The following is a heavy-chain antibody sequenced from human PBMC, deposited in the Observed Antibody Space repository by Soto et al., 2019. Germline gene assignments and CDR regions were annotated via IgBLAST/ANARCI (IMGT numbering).Heavy chain of an antibody. CDR3: AKWGVRLLVWFLRDTTVDG. CDR1: GFTFSSYA. CDR2: ISGSGGST. Sequence: GGSLRLSCAASGFTFSSYAMSWVRQAPGKGLEWVSAISGSGGSTYYADFVKGRFTISRDNSKNTLYLQMNSLRAEDTAVYYCAKWGVRLLVWFLRDTTVDGWGTGTTVNVAS. D-gene: IGHD3-3*01. J-gene: IGHJ6*03. V-gene: IGHV3-23*01.